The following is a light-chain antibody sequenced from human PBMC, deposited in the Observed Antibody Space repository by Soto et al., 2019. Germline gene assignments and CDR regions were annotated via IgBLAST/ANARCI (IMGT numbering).Light chain of an antibody. CDR1: QSISSY. J-gene: IGKJ4*01. V-gene: IGKV1-39*01. CDR3: QQSFSTPPT. CDR2: AAS. Sequence: DIQMTQSPSSLSASVGDRVTITCRASQSISSYLNWYQQKPGKAPNLLIYAASSLQSGVPSRFSGSGSGTDFTLTISSLQPEDFVTYYCQQSFSTPPTFGGGTKVEIK.